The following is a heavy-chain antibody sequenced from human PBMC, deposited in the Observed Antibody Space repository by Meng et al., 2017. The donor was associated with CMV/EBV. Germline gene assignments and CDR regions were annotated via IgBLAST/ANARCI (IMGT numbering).Heavy chain of an antibody. D-gene: IGHD1-1*01. Sequence: GESLKISCAASGFTFGDYSMSWVRQAPGKGLEWVANIKQDGSEKYYVDSVKGRFTISRDNAKNSLYLQMNSLRAEDTAVYYCWNNWFDPWGQGTLVTVSS. CDR3: WNNWFDP. CDR2: IKQDGSEK. CDR1: GFTFGDYS. V-gene: IGHV3-7*01. J-gene: IGHJ5*02.